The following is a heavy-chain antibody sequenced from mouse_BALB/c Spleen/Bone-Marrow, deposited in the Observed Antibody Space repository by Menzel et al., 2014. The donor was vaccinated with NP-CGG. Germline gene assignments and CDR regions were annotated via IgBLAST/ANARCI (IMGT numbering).Heavy chain of an antibody. CDR2: ISSGGGST. CDR3: ARCGGSTMITPLAY. J-gene: IGHJ3*01. V-gene: IGHV5-12-1*01. D-gene: IGHD2-4*01. CDR1: GFAFSSYD. Sequence: EVKLQESGGGLVKPGGSLKLSCAASGFAFSSYDMSWVRRTPEKRLEWVAYISSGGGSTYYPDTVKGRFTISRDNAKNTLYLQMSSLKSEDTAMYYCARCGGSTMITPLAYWGQGTLVTVSA.